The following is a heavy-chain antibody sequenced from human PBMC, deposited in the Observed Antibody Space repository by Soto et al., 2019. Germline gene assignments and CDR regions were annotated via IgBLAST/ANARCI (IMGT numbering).Heavy chain of an antibody. CDR1: AHNFTDAH. J-gene: IGHJ4*02. V-gene: IGHV1-2*02. Sequence: SVQVSCNASAHNFTDAHMQWIRHAPGHGLQWMGWIDPDSGGTEYSQLFQGRVTLTRDTSTNTVFLGLSGLTSDDTAVYYFARDPTSKFSESYFDHWGKGTLVTVS. CDR3: ARDPTSKFSESYFDH. D-gene: IGHD1-26*01. CDR2: IDPDSGGT.